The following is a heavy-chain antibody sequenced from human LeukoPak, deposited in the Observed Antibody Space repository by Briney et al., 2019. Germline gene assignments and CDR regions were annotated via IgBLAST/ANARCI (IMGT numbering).Heavy chain of an antibody. D-gene: IGHD3-22*01. CDR3: AREGDYYDSSGYITNFDY. Sequence: GASVKVSCKASGGTFSSYAISWVRQAPGQGLEWMGGIIPIFGTANYAQKFQGRVTTTADESTSTAYMELSRLRSDDTAVYYCAREGDYYDSSGYITNFDYWGQGTLVTVSS. J-gene: IGHJ4*02. CDR2: IIPIFGTA. CDR1: GGTFSSYA. V-gene: IGHV1-69*13.